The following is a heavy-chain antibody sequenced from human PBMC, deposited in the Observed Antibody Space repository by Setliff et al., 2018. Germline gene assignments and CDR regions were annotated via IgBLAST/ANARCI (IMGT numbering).Heavy chain of an antibody. CDR3: ARDNTMVGATDY. D-gene: IGHD1-26*01. J-gene: IGHJ4*02. CDR2: FFHTGNT. CDR1: GYSISSGYY. Sequence: SETLSLTCTVSGYSISSGYYWGWIRQPTGKGLEWLGSFFHTGNTYYNPSLEGRVTISVDTSNNQFSLKLRSVIAADTAVYFCARDNTMVGATDYWGLGTLVTVSS. V-gene: IGHV4-38-2*02.